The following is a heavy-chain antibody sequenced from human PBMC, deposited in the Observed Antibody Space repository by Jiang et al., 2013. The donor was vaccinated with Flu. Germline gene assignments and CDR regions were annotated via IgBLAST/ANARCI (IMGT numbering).Heavy chain of an antibody. J-gene: IGHJ4*02. CDR1: GYTFTSYY. Sequence: GAEVKKPGASVKVSCKASGYTFTSYYMHWVRQAPGQGLEWMGIINPSGGSTSYAQKFQGRVTMTRDTSTSTVYMELSSLRSEDTAVYYCARDLGGETYCSGGSCYSARIYYFDYWGQGTLVTVSS. CDR3: ARDLGGETYCSGGSCYSARIYYFDY. D-gene: IGHD2-15*01. CDR2: INPSGGST. V-gene: IGHV1-46*01.